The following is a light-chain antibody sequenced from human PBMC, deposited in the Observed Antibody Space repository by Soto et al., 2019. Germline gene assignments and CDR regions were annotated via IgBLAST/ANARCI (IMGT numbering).Light chain of an antibody. V-gene: IGKV1-5*03. CDR1: QSISRW. Sequence: DIQMTQSPSTLSASVGDTVTITCRASQSISRWLAWYQQKPGKAPKLLIYKASSLESGVPSRFNDSGSGTQFTRTITSLPPDDFASYYGQQYNSWTFGQGTKVEIK. J-gene: IGKJ1*01. CDR2: KAS. CDR3: QQYNSWT.